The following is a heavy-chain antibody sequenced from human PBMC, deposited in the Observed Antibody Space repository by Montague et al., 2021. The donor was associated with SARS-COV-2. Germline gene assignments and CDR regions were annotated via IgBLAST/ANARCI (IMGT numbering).Heavy chain of an antibody. J-gene: IGHJ4*02. D-gene: IGHD4/OR15-4a*01. CDR2: IHHSGST. CDR1: GGSISSSNW. V-gene: IGHV4-4*02. Sequence: SGTLSLTCAVSGGSISSSNWWSWVRQPPGKGLEWIGEIHHSGSTNYNPSLKSRVTMSVDRSKNHFSLRLSSVTAADTAMYYCARGGYGGWTGYYFDYWGQGTLVTVSS. CDR3: ARGGYGGWTGYYFDY.